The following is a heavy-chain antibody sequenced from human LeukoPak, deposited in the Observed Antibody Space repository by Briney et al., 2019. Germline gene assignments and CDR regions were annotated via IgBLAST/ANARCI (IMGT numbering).Heavy chain of an antibody. J-gene: IGHJ1*01. CDR1: GFTFSSYW. CDR3: ARRGDSGDYVWGSYRYTAGYFQH. Sequence: GSLRLSCAASGFTFSSYWMSWVRQPPGKGLEWIGSFFYSGTTYYNPSFKSRVTISVDTSKNQFSLRLSSVTAADTAVYYCARRGDSGDYVWGSYRYTAGYFQHWGQGTLVTVSS. CDR2: FFYSGTT. V-gene: IGHV4-39*07. D-gene: IGHD3-16*02.